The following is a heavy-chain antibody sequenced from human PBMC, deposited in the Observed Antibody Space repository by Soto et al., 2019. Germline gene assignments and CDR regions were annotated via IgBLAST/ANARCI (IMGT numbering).Heavy chain of an antibody. V-gene: IGHV1-69*12. CDR1: GGTFSTYA. J-gene: IGHJ4*02. CDR3: ASGIQLWLRRINNGYSG. CDR2: IIPMFGTA. Sequence: QVQLVQSGAEMKKPESSVKVSCKAPGGTFSTYAISWVRQAPGQGLEWMGGIIPMFGTANYAQRFQDRVTITADESTNTVYMELSSMRSEVTAVYFCASGIQLWLRRINNGYSGWGQGSLVTVSS. D-gene: IGHD5-18*01.